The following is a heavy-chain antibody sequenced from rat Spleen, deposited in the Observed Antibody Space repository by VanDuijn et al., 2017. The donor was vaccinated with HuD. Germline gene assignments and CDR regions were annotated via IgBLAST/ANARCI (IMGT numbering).Heavy chain of an antibody. CDR3: ARQRIGALDY. D-gene: IGHD4-3*01. Sequence: EVQLVESGGGLVQPGRSMKLSCAASGFTFSDYYMAWVRQAPTKGLEWVATISYDGSSTYYRDSVKGRFTISRDNAKSTLYLQMDSLRSEDTATYYCARQRIGALDYWGQGVMVTVSS. V-gene: IGHV5-7*01. J-gene: IGHJ2*01. CDR1: GFTFSDYY. CDR2: ISYDGSST.